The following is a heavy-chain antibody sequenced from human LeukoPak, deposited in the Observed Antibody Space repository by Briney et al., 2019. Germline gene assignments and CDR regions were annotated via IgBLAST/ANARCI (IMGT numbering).Heavy chain of an antibody. Sequence: ASVKVSCKASRYTFTSYGISCVRQAPGQGLEWMGWISAYIGNTNYAQKLQGRVTMTTDTSTSTAYMELRSLRSDDTAVYCCARGVIAAGDNWFDPWGQGTLVTVSS. CDR2: ISAYIGNT. CDR1: RYTFTSYG. J-gene: IGHJ5*02. V-gene: IGHV1-18*01. D-gene: IGHD6-13*01. CDR3: ARGVIAAGDNWFDP.